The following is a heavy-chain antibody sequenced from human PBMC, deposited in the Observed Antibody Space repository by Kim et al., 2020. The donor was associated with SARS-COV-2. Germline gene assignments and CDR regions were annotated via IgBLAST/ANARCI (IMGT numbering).Heavy chain of an antibody. CDR2: VYNNANT. CDR1: GGSISSYY. J-gene: IGHJ4*02. V-gene: IGHV4-59*01. Sequence: SETLSLTCTVSGGSISSYYWSWIWQPPGKGLEWIWYVYNNANTKYNPSLKSRVTISADTSTNQFALKLNSLTAAATAVYYCARAGYSPPSFDYWGQGPLGTVPS. CDR3: ARAGYSPPSFDY. D-gene: IGHD5-18*01.